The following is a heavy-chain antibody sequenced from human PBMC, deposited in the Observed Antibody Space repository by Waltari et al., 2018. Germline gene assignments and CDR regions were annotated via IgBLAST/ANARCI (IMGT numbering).Heavy chain of an antibody. D-gene: IGHD3-3*01. V-gene: IGHV3-30*04. J-gene: IGHJ5*02. CDR2: KPYDGSTE. Sequence: LVESGGGVVQPGRSLRLSCSASGFSPSGFSMHWVRQAPGKGLEWVAVKPYDGSTEYYADSVKGRFTISRDSSKNTVYLQMDNLRPEDTAVYFCARDPHDLWSGSNWFDPWGQGTLVTVSS. CDR1: GFSPSGFS. CDR3: ARDPHDLWSGSNWFDP.